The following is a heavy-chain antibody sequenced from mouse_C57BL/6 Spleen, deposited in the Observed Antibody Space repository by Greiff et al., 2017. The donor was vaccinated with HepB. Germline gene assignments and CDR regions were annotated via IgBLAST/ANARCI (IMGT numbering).Heavy chain of an antibody. CDR3: ARNGLGLAWFAY. CDR1: GYTFTDYY. V-gene: IGHV1-26*01. D-gene: IGHD4-1*01. Sequence: VQLQQSGPELVKPGASVKISCKASGYTFTDYYMNWVKQSHGKSLEWIGDINPNNGGTSYNQKFKGKATLTVDKSSSTAYMELRSLTSEDSAVYYCARNGLGLAWFAYWGQGTLVTVAA. CDR2: INPNNGGT. J-gene: IGHJ3*01.